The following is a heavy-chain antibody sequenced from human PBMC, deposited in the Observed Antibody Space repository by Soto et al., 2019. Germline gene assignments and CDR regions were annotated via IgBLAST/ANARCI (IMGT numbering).Heavy chain of an antibody. CDR2: MNPNSGNT. CDR3: ASITMVRGVLVGWFDP. D-gene: IGHD3-10*01. Sequence: ASVKVSCKASGYTFTSYDINWVRQATGQGLEWMGWMNPNSGNTGYAQKFQGRVTMTRNTSISTAYMELSSLRSEDTAVYYCASITMVRGVLVGWFDPWGQGTLVTAPQ. V-gene: IGHV1-8*01. J-gene: IGHJ5*02. CDR1: GYTFTSYD.